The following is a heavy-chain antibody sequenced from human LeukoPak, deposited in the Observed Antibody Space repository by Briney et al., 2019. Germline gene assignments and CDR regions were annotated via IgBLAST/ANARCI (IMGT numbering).Heavy chain of an antibody. CDR2: ISSSSSYI. D-gene: IGHD2-2*01. CDR3: AKSEGLTYCSGTSCPLGFDL. J-gene: IGHJ2*01. V-gene: IGHV3-21*01. Sequence: GGSLRLSCAASGFTFSSYSMNWVRQAPGKGLEWVSSISSSSSYIYYADSVKGRFTISRDNSKNTLYLQMNSLRAEDTAVYYCAKSEGLTYCSGTSCPLGFDLWGRGTLVTVSS. CDR1: GFTFSSYS.